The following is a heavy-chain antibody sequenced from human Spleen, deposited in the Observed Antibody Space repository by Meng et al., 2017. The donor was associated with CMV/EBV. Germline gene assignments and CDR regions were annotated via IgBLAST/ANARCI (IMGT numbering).Heavy chain of an antibody. CDR3: ARGELYLIQGSDV. V-gene: IGHV1-2*02. CDR1: GYVFTDYY. Sequence: ASVKVSCKASGYVFTDYYIHWVRQAPGQGPEWMGWIKANGGGTKYAQRFQGRVTLTRDTSISTAYMELRRLKSDDTAVYYCARGELYLIQGSDVWGQGTTVTVSS. CDR2: IKANGGGT. J-gene: IGHJ6*02. D-gene: IGHD1-1*01.